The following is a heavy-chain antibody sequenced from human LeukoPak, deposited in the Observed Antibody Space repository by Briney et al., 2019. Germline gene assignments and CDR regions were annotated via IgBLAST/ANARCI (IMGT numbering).Heavy chain of an antibody. V-gene: IGHV1-3*01. Sequence: ASVKVSCKASGYTFTSYAMHWVRQAPGQRLEWMGWINAGNGNTQYSQKFQGRVTITRDTSASTAYMELSSLRSEDTAVYYCASSYRYWGQGTLVTVSS. CDR1: GYTFTSYA. CDR2: INAGNGNT. CDR3: ASSYRY. J-gene: IGHJ4*02.